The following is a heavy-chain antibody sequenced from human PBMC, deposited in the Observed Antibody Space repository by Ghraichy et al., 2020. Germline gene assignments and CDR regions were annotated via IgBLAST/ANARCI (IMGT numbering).Heavy chain of an antibody. V-gene: IGHV3-23*01. CDR3: AKKNGLRRSHDPNYDYGLDV. Sequence: GESLNISCAASGFTFSSYAMTWVRQAPGKGLEWVSDISGSGSNTYYADSVKGRFTISRDYSKNMVYLQMNSLRAEDTAVYYCAKKNGLRRSHDPNYDYGLDVWGQGTTVTVSS. D-gene: IGHD5-18*01. CDR2: ISGSGSNT. J-gene: IGHJ6*02. CDR1: GFTFSSYA.